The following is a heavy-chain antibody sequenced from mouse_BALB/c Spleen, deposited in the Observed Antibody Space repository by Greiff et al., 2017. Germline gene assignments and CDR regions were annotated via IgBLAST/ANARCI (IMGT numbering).Heavy chain of an antibody. V-gene: IGHV1-37*01. D-gene: IGHD2-10*01. J-gene: IGHJ4*01. Sequence: EVKLQESGPELVKPGASVKISCKASGYSFTGYFMNWVKQSHGKSLEWIGRINPYNGDTFYNQKFKGKATLTVDKSSSTAHMELLSLTSEDSAVYYCGRAYYGNYEDAMDYWGQGTSVTVSS. CDR2: INPYNGDT. CDR1: GYSFTGYF. CDR3: GRAYYGNYEDAMDY.